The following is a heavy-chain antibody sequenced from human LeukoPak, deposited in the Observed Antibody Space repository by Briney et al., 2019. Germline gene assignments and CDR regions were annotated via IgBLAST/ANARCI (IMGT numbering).Heavy chain of an antibody. V-gene: IGHV3-30*18. Sequence: GGSLRLSCAASGLSFSTYWMGWVRQAPGKGLEWVAVISHDGNNKYYADSVKGRFTISRDNSKNTLFLQMNSLRAEDTAVYYCAKDPLRGFGELLSAYYFDYWGQGTLVTVSS. CDR2: ISHDGNNK. CDR3: AKDPLRGFGELLSAYYFDY. J-gene: IGHJ4*02. D-gene: IGHD3-10*01. CDR1: GLSFSTYW.